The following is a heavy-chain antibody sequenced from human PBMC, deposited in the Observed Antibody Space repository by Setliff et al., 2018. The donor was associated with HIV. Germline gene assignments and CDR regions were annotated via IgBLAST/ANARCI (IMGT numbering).Heavy chain of an antibody. J-gene: IGHJ4*02. CDR3: ASKSKDFSSWYSFDY. Sequence: ASVKVSCKASGFSFTKYGFSWVRQAPGQGLEWMGWISAYNGNTNYGQKLQGRLTMTTDTSTTTAYMELRSLRSDDTAVYYCASKSKDFSSWYSFDYWGRGTLVTVSS. D-gene: IGHD6-13*01. V-gene: IGHV1-18*01. CDR1: GFSFTKYG. CDR2: ISAYNGNT.